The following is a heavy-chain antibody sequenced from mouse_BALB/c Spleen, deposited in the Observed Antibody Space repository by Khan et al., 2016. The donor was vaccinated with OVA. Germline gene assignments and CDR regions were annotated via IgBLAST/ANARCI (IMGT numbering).Heavy chain of an antibody. CDR2: ISSGGNYT. D-gene: IGHD1-1*01. V-gene: IGHV5-9-3*01. CDR1: GFTFGSYA. J-gene: IGHJ1*01. Sequence: EVQRVESGGGLVQPGGSLKLSCAASGFTFGSYAMSWVRQTPEKRLEWVATISSGGNYTYYPDSVKGRFTISRDNAKNTLYLQMSSLRSEDTAMYYCVRPPITTVVATSYWFFDVWGAGTTVTVSS. CDR3: VRPPITTVVATSYWFFDV.